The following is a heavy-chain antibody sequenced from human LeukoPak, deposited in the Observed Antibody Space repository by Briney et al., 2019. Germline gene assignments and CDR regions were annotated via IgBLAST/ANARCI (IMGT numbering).Heavy chain of an antibody. CDR2: ISSSSSYI. D-gene: IGHD1-26*01. CDR1: GFTLRSYS. J-gene: IGHJ3*02. V-gene: IGHV3-21*01. Sequence: PGGTLRLSHGVSGFTLRSYSTKGARHAPGKGLGWVSSISSSSSYIYYADTVKGRFTISRDNSENTLSLQMNSLRAEDTAVYYCATDRGSAAFDIWGQGTMVTVSS. CDR3: ATDRGSAAFDI.